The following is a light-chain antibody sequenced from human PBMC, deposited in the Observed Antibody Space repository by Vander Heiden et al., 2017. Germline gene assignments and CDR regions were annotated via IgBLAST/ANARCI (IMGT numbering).Light chain of an antibody. V-gene: IGKV1-39*01. CDR2: AAS. Sequence: DIQMTQSPSSLSASVGERVTIPCRASQSISSYLNWYQQKPGKAPKLLIYAASSLQSGVPSRFSGSGSGTDFTLTISSLQPEDFATYYCQQSYSTPRTFGQGTKVEIK. CDR1: QSISSY. CDR3: QQSYSTPRT. J-gene: IGKJ1*01.